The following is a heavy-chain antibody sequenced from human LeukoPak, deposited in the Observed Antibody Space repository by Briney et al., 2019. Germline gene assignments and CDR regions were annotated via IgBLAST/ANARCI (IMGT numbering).Heavy chain of an antibody. CDR3: AKDGELRYFSYYFDY. V-gene: IGHV3-23*01. Sequence: GGSLRLSCAASGFTFSSYAMTWVRQAPGKGLEWVSTISASGGTTYYADSVKGRFTISRDYSTNTLYLQMDNLRAEDTAVYYCAKDGELRYFSYYFDYWGQGTLVTVSS. CDR2: ISASGGTT. J-gene: IGHJ4*02. CDR1: GFTFSSYA. D-gene: IGHD3-9*01.